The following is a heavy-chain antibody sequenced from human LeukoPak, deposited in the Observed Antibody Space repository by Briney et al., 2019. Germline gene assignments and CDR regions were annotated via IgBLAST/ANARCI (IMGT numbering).Heavy chain of an antibody. J-gene: IGHJ4*02. CDR3: ARHSSSGSGGDY. CDR1: GYSFTSYW. D-gene: IGHD6-13*01. CDR2: IYT. V-gene: IGHV5-51*01. Sequence: GESLKISCKGSGYSFTSYWIGWVRQMPGKGLEWMGIIYTRYSPSFQGQVTISADKSISTAYLQWSSLKASDTAMYYCARHSSSGSGGDYWGQGTLATVSS.